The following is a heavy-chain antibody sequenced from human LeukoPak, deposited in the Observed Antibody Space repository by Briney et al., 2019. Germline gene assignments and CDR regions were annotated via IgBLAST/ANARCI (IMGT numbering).Heavy chain of an antibody. CDR3: AVAPGDY. CDR1: EYTFTGYY. V-gene: IGHV1-2*02. D-gene: IGHD2-21*01. Sequence: ASVKVSCKASEYTFTGYYMHWVRQAPGQGLEWMGWINPNSGGTNYAQKFQGRVTLTRDTSISTVYMELTTLTSDDTALYYCAVAPGDYWGQGTLVSVSA. CDR2: INPNSGGT. J-gene: IGHJ4*02.